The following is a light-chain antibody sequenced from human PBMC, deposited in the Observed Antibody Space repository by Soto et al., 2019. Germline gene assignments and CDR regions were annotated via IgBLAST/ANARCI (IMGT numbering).Light chain of an antibody. CDR2: DVS. CDR3: SSYTSSSTLRV. Sequence: QSALTQPASVSGSPGQSITISCTGTSSDVGGYNYVSWYQQHPGKAPKLMIYDVSNRPSGVSNRFSGSKSGNTASLTVSGLRAEDEADYYCSSYTSSSTLRVFGGGTKVTVL. CDR1: SSDVGGYNY. V-gene: IGLV2-14*01. J-gene: IGLJ2*01.